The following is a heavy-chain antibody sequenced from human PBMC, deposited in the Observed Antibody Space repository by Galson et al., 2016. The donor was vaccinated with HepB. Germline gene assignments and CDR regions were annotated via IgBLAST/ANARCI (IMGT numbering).Heavy chain of an antibody. CDR2: INAGIGST. D-gene: IGHD1-26*01. CDR3: ARSTGRYKFWYFDL. J-gene: IGHJ2*01. V-gene: IGHV1-3*01. Sequence: SVKVSCKASGYTFTPYTMCWVRQAPGQSLEWMGWINAGIGSTRYSLKFQGRLTITRDTSASTAYMDLDSLTSEDTAVYYCARSTGRYKFWYFDLWGRGTLVTISS. CDR1: GYTFTPYT.